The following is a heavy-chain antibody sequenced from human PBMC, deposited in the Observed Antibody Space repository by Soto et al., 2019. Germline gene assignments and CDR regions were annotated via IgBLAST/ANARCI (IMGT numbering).Heavy chain of an antibody. CDR2: ISGSGGST. V-gene: IGHV3-23*01. D-gene: IGHD2-2*02. Sequence: EVQLLESGGGLVQPGGSLRLSCAASGFTFSSYAMSWVRQAPGKGLEWVSAISGSGGSTYYADSVKGRFTISRDNSKNTLYLQMNGLRAEDTAVYYCASRARVVPAAIFWFDPWGQGTLVTVSS. CDR3: ASRARVVPAAIFWFDP. J-gene: IGHJ5*02. CDR1: GFTFSSYA.